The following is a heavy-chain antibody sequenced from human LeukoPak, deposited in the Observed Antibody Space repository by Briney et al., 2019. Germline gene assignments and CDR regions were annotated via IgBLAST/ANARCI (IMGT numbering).Heavy chain of an antibody. CDR3: ARDSGYDYFDY. Sequence: GGSLRLSCVASGFTFSSYAMHWVRQAPGKGLEWVAVISYDGSNKYYADSVKGRSTISRDNSKNTLYLQMNSLRAEDTAVYYCARDSGYDYFDYWGQGTLVTVSS. J-gene: IGHJ4*02. CDR1: GFTFSSYA. CDR2: ISYDGSNK. D-gene: IGHD5-12*01. V-gene: IGHV3-30*04.